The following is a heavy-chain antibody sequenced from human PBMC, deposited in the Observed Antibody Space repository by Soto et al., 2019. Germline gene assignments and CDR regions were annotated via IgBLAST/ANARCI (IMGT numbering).Heavy chain of an antibody. CDR1: GFTVCDHY. CDR3: ARGLNDYYYYYGMDV. V-gene: IGHV3-72*01. J-gene: IGHJ6*02. CDR2: TRNKANSYTT. D-gene: IGHD5-12*01. Sequence: PGGSLRISCAASGFTVCDHYMDWVRQAPGKGLEWVGRTRNKANSYTTEYAASVKGRFTISRDDSKNSLYLQMNSLKTEDTAVYYCARGLNDYYYYYGMDVWGQGTTVTVSS.